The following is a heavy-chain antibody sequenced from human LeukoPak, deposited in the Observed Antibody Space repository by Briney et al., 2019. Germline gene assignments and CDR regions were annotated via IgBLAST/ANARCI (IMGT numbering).Heavy chain of an antibody. CDR1: GGIFNNYA. CDR2: INPNSGGT. V-gene: IGHV1-2*02. J-gene: IGHJ6*03. CDR3: ARGRYYYYMDV. Sequence: ASVKVSCKASGGIFNNYAINWVRQAPGQGLEWMGWINPNSGGTNYAQKFQGRVTMTRDTSISTAYMELSRLRSDDTAVYYCARGRYYYYMDVWGKGTTVTISS.